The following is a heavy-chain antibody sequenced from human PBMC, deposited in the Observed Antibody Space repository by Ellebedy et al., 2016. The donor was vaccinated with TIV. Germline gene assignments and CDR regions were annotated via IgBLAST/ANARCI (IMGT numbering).Heavy chain of an antibody. Sequence: GGSLRLXXAASGFIVSDYNMTWVRQAPGKGLEWLSYISSSGTIRYYADSVKGRFAISRDNAKNALYLHLNSLRADDTAVYFCEREDWELLRASFDHWGQGTLVTVSS. CDR2: ISSSGTIR. D-gene: IGHD1-7*01. CDR3: EREDWELLRASFDH. V-gene: IGHV3-48*01. CDR1: GFIVSDYN. J-gene: IGHJ4*02.